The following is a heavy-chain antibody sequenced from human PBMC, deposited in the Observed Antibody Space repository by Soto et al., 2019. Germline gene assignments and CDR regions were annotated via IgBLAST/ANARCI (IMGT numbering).Heavy chain of an antibody. CDR3: AKDCRRLAVAGSAFDS. CDR2: ISGSGGHS. Sequence: GGSLRLSCSASGFTFNDYAMAWVRQAPGKGLEWVSSISGSGGHSSYADSVRGRFTISRDNVNSILSLDMSDLSAEDTAVYYCAKDCRRLAVAGSAFDSWGQGTLVTVSS. CDR1: GFTFNDYA. V-gene: IGHV3-23*01. J-gene: IGHJ4*02. D-gene: IGHD6-19*01.